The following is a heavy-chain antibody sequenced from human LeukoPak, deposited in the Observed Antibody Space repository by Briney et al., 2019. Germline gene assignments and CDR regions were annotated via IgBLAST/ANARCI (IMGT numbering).Heavy chain of an antibody. CDR2: IKQDGSEK. V-gene: IGHV3-7*01. CDR3: ARDPYYYDSGSFAAFDI. CDR1: GFTFSSYW. J-gene: IGHJ3*02. D-gene: IGHD3-10*01. Sequence: RTGGSLRLSCVGSGFTFSSYWMAWVRQAPGKGLEWVANIKQDGSEKYYADSVKGRFTISRDNAKNSLYLQMNSLRAEDTAVYYCARDPYYYDSGSFAAFDIWGQGTMVTVSS.